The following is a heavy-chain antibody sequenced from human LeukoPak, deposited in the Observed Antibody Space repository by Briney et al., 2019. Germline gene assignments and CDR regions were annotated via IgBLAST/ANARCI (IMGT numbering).Heavy chain of an antibody. CDR2: INPNSGGT. D-gene: IGHD1-26*01. V-gene: IGHV1-2*02. CDR1: GYTFTGYY. Sequence: ASVKVSCKASGYTFTGYYMHWVRQAPGQGLEWMGWINPNSGGTNYAQKFQGRVTMTRDTSISTAYMELSRLRSDDTAVYCCARAKGSYRSSWFDPWGQGTLVTVSS. CDR3: ARAKGSYRSSWFDP. J-gene: IGHJ5*02.